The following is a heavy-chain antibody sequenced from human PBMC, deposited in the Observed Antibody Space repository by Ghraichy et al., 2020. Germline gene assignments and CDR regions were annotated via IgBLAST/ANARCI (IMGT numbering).Heavy chain of an antibody. CDR1: GYTFTSYG. CDR3: ARDPPGDYYDSSGYYALDFDY. CDR2: ISAYNGNT. Sequence: ASVKVSCKASGYTFTSYGISWVRQAPGQGLEWMGWISAYNGNTNYAQKLQGRVTMTTDTSTSTAYMELRSLRSDDTAVYYCARDPPGDYYDSSGYYALDFDYWGQGTLVTVSS. J-gene: IGHJ4*02. D-gene: IGHD3-22*01. V-gene: IGHV1-18*01.